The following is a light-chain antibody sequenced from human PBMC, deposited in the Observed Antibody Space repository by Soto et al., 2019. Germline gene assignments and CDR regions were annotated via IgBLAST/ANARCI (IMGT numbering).Light chain of an antibody. V-gene: IGKV3-20*01. J-gene: IGKJ1*01. CDR1: QSVSSTP. CDR3: QRYCDSSWT. CDR2: GVS. Sequence: ELVLTQSPVALSLSSGERATLSCRASQSVSSTPLTWYQQKPGQAPRLLIYGVSSRATGIPDGCSGSGSGTDFTLTIGSVEPEDFAVYVWQRYCDSSWTFGQGSRVEIK.